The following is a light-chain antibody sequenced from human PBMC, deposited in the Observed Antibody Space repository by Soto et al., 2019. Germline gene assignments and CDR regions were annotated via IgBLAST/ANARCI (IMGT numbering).Light chain of an antibody. CDR2: EVN. Sequence: QSALTQPASVSGSPGQSITISCGGTSSDVGAYIYVSWYQQYPGKAPKLIIYEVNNRPSGVSGRFSGSKSDTTAFLTISGLQAEDEADYYCSSYSDSDTKVFGTGTKSP. J-gene: IGLJ1*01. V-gene: IGLV2-14*01. CDR3: SSYSDSDTKV. CDR1: SSDVGAYIY.